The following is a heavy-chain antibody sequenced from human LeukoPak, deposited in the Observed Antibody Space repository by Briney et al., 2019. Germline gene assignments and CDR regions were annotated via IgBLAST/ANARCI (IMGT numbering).Heavy chain of an antibody. CDR2: ISSSSSTI. CDR3: AFRESYDSSPLFDY. CDR1: GFTFSSYS. J-gene: IGHJ4*02. V-gene: IGHV3-48*01. Sequence: GGSLRLSCAASGFTFSSYSMNWVRQAPGKGLEWVSYISSSSSTIYYADSVKGRFTISRDNAKNSLYLQMNSLRAEDTAVYYCAFRESYDSSPLFDYWGQGTLVTVSS. D-gene: IGHD5-12*01.